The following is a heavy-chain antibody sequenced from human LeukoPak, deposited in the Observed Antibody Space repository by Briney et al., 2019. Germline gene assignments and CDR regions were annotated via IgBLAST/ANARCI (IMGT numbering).Heavy chain of an antibody. CDR3: ARGRVLRYFDWLLEWSAFDI. D-gene: IGHD3-9*01. V-gene: IGHV1-2*02. CDR1: GYTFIAYY. J-gene: IGHJ3*02. Sequence: ASVKVSCKASGYTFIAYYMHWVRQAPGQGLEWMGWINPNSGGTNYAQKFQGRVAMTRDTSISTAYMDLSRLRSEDTAVYYCARGRVLRYFDWLLEWSAFDIWGRGTMVTVSS. CDR2: INPNSGGT.